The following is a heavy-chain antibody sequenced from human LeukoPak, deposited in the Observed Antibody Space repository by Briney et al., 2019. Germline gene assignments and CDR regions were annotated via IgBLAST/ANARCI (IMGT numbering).Heavy chain of an antibody. CDR1: GFTFSSYS. CDR2: ISSTSNYI. D-gene: IGHD3-10*01. Sequence: GGSLRLSCAASGFTFSSYSMNWVRQAPGKGLEWVSCISSTSNYIFYADSVRGRFTISRDNAKNSLYLQMDSLRAEDTAVYYCAREAGYYYGSGSRPFERVDYWGQGTLVTVSS. CDR3: AREAGYYYGSGSRPFERVDY. V-gene: IGHV3-21*01. J-gene: IGHJ4*02.